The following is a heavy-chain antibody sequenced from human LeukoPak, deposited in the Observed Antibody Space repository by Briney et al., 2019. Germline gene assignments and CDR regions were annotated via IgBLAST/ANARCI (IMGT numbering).Heavy chain of an antibody. CDR2: MNPNSGNT. D-gene: IGHD2-2*01. J-gene: IGHJ4*02. CDR3: ARIYCSSTSCYPSAFDY. Sequence: ASVKVSCKASGYTFTSYDINWVRQATGQGLEWMGWMNPNSGNTGYAQKFQGRVTMTRNTSISTAYMELSSLRSEDTAVYYCARIYCSSTSCYPSAFDYWGQGTLVTVSS. CDR1: GYTFTSYD. V-gene: IGHV1-8*01.